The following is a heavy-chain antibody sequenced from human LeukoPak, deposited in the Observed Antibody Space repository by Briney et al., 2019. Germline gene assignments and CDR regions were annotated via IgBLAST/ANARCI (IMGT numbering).Heavy chain of an antibody. J-gene: IGHJ3*02. CDR1: GYSFTSYW. Sequence: GESLKISCKGSGYSFTSYWIGWVRQMPGKGLEWMGIIYPGDSATRYSPSFQGQVTISADKSISTAYLQWSSLKASDTAMYYCARESSEMATNTGAFDIWGQGTMVTVSS. V-gene: IGHV5-51*01. CDR2: IYPGDSAT. CDR3: ARESSEMATNTGAFDI. D-gene: IGHD5-24*01.